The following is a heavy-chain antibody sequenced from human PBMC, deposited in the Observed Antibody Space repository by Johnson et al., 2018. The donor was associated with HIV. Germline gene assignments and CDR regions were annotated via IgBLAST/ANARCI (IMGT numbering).Heavy chain of an antibody. CDR3: AKETRDSRSAFDI. J-gene: IGHJ3*02. V-gene: IGHV3-11*04. Sequence: QVQLVESGGGLVQPGGSLRLSCAASGFTFSDYYMSWIRQAPGKGLEWVSYISSGGSSIYYADPVKGRITISRDNSKKTRFLQMNNLRAEDTAVYFCAKETRDSRSAFDIWGQGTMVTVSS. D-gene: IGHD3-22*01. CDR2: ISSGGSSI. CDR1: GFTFSDYY.